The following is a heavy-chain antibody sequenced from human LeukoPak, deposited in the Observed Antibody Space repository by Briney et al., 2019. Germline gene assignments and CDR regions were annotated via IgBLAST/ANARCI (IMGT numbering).Heavy chain of an antibody. CDR3: ARKFDS. V-gene: IGHV4-61*02. J-gene: IGHJ4*02. CDR1: GGSISSGSYY. Sequence: SQTLSLTCSVSGGSISSGSYYWSWIRQPAGKGLEWIGRIYSSGTTNYNPSLKSRVTISVDTSKNQSSLKLTSVTAADTAVYYCARKFDSWGQGTLVTVSS. CDR2: IYSSGTT.